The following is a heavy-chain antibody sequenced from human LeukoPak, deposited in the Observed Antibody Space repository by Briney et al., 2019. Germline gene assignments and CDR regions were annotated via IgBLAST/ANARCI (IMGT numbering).Heavy chain of an antibody. D-gene: IGHD3-10*01. V-gene: IGHV3-21*01. Sequence: GGTLRLSCAASGFTFSSYGMSWVRQAPGKGLEWVSSISSSSSYIYYADSVKGRFTISRDNAKNSLYLQMNSLRAEDTAVYYCARDLVVRGVFGPGMDVWGKGTTVTISS. CDR2: ISSSSSYI. CDR3: ARDLVVRGVFGPGMDV. CDR1: GFTFSSYG. J-gene: IGHJ6*03.